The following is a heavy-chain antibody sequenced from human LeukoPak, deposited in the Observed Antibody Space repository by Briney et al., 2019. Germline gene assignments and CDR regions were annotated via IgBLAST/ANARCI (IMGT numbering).Heavy chain of an antibody. Sequence: GGSLRLSCAASGFTFSDYYVNWIRQAPGKGLEWVSYIHSSSAYTNYADSVKGRFTISRDNAKNSLYLQMNSLRAEDTAVYYCARTGDYESLDYWGQGTLVTVSS. D-gene: IGHD4-17*01. V-gene: IGHV3-11*06. CDR3: ARTGDYESLDY. CDR1: GFTFSDYY. J-gene: IGHJ4*02. CDR2: IHSSSAYT.